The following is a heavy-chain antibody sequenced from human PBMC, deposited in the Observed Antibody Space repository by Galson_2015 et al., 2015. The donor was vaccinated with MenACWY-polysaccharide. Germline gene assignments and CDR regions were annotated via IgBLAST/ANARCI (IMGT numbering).Heavy chain of an antibody. Sequence: TLSLTCAVSGASISSGSHYWSWFRQYPGKNLEWIAYIYYTGRSNYNPSLRSRVTISIDMSKNQFSLNLSSVTAADTAVYFCAGIPATKTSYGWFDPWGQGTLVTVSS. V-gene: IGHV4-31*11. J-gene: IGHJ5*02. CDR1: GASISSGSHY. CDR2: IYYTGRS. CDR3: AGIPATKTSYGWFDP. D-gene: IGHD5-12*01.